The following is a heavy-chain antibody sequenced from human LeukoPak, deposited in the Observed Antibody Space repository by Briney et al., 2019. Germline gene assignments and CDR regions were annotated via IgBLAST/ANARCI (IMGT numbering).Heavy chain of an antibody. J-gene: IGHJ6*02. Sequence: SQTLSLTCTVSGGSTSSGGYYWSWIRQHPGKGLEWIGYIYYSGSTYYNPSLKSRVTISVDTSKNQFSLKLSSVTAADTAVYYCARDQRITYGMDVWGQGTTVTVSS. CDR2: IYYSGST. CDR1: GGSTSSGGYY. D-gene: IGHD2-15*01. V-gene: IGHV4-31*03. CDR3: ARDQRITYGMDV.